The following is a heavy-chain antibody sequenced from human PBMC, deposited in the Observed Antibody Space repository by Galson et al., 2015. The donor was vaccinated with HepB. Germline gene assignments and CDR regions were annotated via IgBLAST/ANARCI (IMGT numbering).Heavy chain of an antibody. D-gene: IGHD3/OR15-3a*01. CDR1: GGTFSSYA. Sequence: SVTVSCKASGGTFSSYAISWVRQAPGQGLEWMGGIIPIFGTANYAQKFQGRVTITADESTSTAYMELSSLRSEDTAVYYCARVKDERDYYFDYWGQGTLVTVSS. V-gene: IGHV1-69*13. CDR3: ARVKDERDYYFDY. CDR2: IIPIFGTA. J-gene: IGHJ4*02.